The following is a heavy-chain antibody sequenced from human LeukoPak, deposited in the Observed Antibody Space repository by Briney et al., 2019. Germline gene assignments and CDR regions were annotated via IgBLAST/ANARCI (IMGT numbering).Heavy chain of an antibody. CDR1: GFTFSSYS. V-gene: IGHV3-21*06. D-gene: IGHD2-15*01. CDR3: ARFGGGYGMDV. J-gene: IGHJ6*02. Sequence: GGSLRLSCAASGFTFSSYSMNWVRQAPEKGLEWVSSISSSSSYIYYADSVKGRFTVSRDNAKNSLYLQMNSLRAEDTAVYYCARFGGGYGMDVWGQGTTVTVSS. CDR2: ISSSSSYI.